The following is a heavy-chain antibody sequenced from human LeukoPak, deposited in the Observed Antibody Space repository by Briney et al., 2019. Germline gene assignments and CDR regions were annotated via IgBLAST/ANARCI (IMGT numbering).Heavy chain of an antibody. D-gene: IGHD3-3*01. CDR3: ARAGDFSFKD. CDR2: ISWNSGSI. J-gene: IGHJ4*02. V-gene: IGHV3-9*01. CDR1: GFTFDDYA. Sequence: GGSLRLSCAASGFTFDDYAMHWVRQAPGKGLEWVSGISWNSGSIGYADSVKGRFTISRDNAENSLFLQMNSLRAEDTAVYYCARAGDFSFKDWGQGTLVTVPS.